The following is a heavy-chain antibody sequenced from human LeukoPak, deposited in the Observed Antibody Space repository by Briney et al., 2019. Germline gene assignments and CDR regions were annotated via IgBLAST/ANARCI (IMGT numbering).Heavy chain of an antibody. CDR3: ARDGEYNWNDPGNYYYYGDV. V-gene: IGHV4-39*07. D-gene: IGHD1-1*01. CDR2: IYYSGST. Sequence: SETLSLTCTVSGGSISSSSYYWGWLRQPPGKGLEWIGSIYYSGSTYYNPSLKSRVTISVDTSKNQFSLKLSSVTAADTAVYYCARDGEYNWNDPGNYYYYGDVWGKGTTVTVSS. J-gene: IGHJ6*03. CDR1: GGSISSSSYY.